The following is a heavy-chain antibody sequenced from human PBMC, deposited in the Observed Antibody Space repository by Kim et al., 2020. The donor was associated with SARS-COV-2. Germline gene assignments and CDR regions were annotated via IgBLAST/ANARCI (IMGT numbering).Heavy chain of an antibody. J-gene: IGHJ6*02. Sequence: SVKVSCKASGGTFSSYAISWVRQAPGQGLEWMGGIIPIFGTANYAQKFQGRVTITADESTSTAYMELSSLRSEDTAVYYCARGPRSHYYYYGMDVWGQGTTVTVSS. CDR3: ARGPRSHYYYYGMDV. CDR1: GGTFSSYA. V-gene: IGHV1-69*13. CDR2: IIPIFGTA.